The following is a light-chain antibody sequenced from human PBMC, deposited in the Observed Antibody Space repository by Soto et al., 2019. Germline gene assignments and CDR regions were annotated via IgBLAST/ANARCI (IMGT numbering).Light chain of an antibody. CDR2: GAS. CDR1: RSVDTD. CDR3: QQYGSSSET. Sequence: EIRITQSPSTLSVSPGDSATLSCRASRSVDTDLAWYQQKPGQAPRLLIYGASSRATGIPDRFSGSGSGTDFTLTISRLEPEDFAVYYCQQYGSSSETFGQGTKVDIK. V-gene: IGKV3-20*01. J-gene: IGKJ1*01.